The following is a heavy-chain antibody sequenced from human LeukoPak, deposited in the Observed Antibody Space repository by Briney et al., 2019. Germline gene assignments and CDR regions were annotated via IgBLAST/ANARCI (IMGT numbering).Heavy chain of an antibody. Sequence: ASVKVSCKVSGYTLTELSMHWVRQAPGKGLEWMGGFDPEDGETIYAQKFQGRVTVTEDTSTDTAYMELSSLRSEDTAVYYCATSETAVAGTVDYWGQGTLVTVSS. J-gene: IGHJ4*02. V-gene: IGHV1-24*01. D-gene: IGHD6-19*01. CDR3: ATSETAVAGTVDY. CDR1: GYTLTELS. CDR2: FDPEDGET.